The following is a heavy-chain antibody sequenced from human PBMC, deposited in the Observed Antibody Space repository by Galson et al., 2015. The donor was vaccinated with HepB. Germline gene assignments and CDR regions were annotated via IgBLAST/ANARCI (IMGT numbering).Heavy chain of an antibody. CDR3: AKEGVEMATIRDY. Sequence: SLRLSSAAYGFTFRSYAMSWVRQAPGKGLEWVSAISGSGGSTYYADSVKGRFTISRDNSKNTLYLQMNSLRAEDTAVYYCAKEGVEMATIRDYWGQGTLVTVSS. J-gene: IGHJ4*02. CDR2: ISGSGGST. CDR1: GFTFRSYA. V-gene: IGHV3-23*01. D-gene: IGHD5-24*01.